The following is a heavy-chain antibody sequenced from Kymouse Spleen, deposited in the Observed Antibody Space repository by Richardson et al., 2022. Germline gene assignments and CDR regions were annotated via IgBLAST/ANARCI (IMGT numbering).Heavy chain of an antibody. CDR2: IRSKANSYAT. D-gene: IGHD3-10*01. CDR3: TFMVRGVIPFDY. V-gene: IGHV3-73*02. J-gene: IGHJ4*02. CDR1: GFTFSGSA. Sequence: EVQLVESGGGLVQPGGSLKLSCAASGFTFSGSAMHWVRQASGKGLEWVGRIRSKANSYATAYAASVKGRFTISRDDSKNTAYLQMNSLKTEDTAVYYCTFMVRGVIPFDYWGQGTLVTVSS.